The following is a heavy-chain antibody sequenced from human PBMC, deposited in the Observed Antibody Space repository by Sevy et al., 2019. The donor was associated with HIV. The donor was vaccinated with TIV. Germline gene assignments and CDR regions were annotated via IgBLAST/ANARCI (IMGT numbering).Heavy chain of an antibody. D-gene: IGHD2-21*02. CDR2: MSYVGNSE. V-gene: IGHV3-30*04. CDR3: ARLSPCGGDCYYYDH. CDR1: GFTFSEEA. J-gene: IGHJ4*02. Sequence: GGSLRLSCAASGFTFSEEALHWVRQAPGKGLEWVAVMSYVGNSENYADAAKGRFIISRENSKNTLYLGMNSLRPEDTAVYYCARLSPCGGDCYYYDHWGQGTLVTVSS.